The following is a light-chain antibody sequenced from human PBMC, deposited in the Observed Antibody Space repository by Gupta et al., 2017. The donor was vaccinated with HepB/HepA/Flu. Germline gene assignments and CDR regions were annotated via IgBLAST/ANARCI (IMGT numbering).Light chain of an antibody. CDR2: RDT. V-gene: IGLV3-9*01. CDR1: NIGSKN. J-gene: IGLJ3*02. Sequence: SYEMTQPRSVSVALGQTAGITCGGKNIGSKNVHWYQQRPGQAPVLVIFRDTNRPSGTPERFSGSNSGNTATLTINRAQAGDEADYYCQVWDDNTGVFGGGTRLTVL. CDR3: QVWDDNTGV.